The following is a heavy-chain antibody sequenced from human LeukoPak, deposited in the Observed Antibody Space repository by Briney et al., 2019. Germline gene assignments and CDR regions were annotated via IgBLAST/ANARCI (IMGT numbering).Heavy chain of an antibody. V-gene: IGHV4-30-2*06. CDR2: IYPSGRT. J-gene: IGHJ4*02. Sequence: SETLSLTCAVSGGSISNGGYSWSWIRQSPEKGLEWIGYIYPSGRTYYNPSLKSRLNMSLDKSKNQFSLKLNSVTAADTAMYYCASHHYGPFDYWGQGTLITASS. CDR3: ASHHYGPFDY. D-gene: IGHD3-10*01. CDR1: GGSISNGGYS.